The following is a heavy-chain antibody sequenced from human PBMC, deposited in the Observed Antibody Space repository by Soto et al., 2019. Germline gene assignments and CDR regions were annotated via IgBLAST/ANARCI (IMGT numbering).Heavy chain of an antibody. CDR1: GYSFTIDC. CDR3: ATSGLDAADY. CDR2: IYPSDSDT. V-gene: IGHV5-51*01. D-gene: IGHD1-26*01. Sequence: GESLKISCNGSGYSFTIDCIGWVRQMPGKGLEWMWIIYPSDSDTRYSPSFQGQVTISADKSISTAYLQWSSLKASDTAMYYCATSGLDAADYWGQGTLVTVSS. J-gene: IGHJ4*02.